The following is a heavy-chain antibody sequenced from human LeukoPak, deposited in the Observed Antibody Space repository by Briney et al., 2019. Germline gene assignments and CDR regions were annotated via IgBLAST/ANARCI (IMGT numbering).Heavy chain of an antibody. Sequence: GGSLRLSCTASGFTFGDYNMNWVRQAPGKGLEWVSAISGSGGSTYYADSVKGRFTISRDNSKNTLYLQMNSLRAEDTAVYYCAKDVAHYYYYYMDVWGKGTTVTVSS. D-gene: IGHD2-21*01. CDR2: ISGSGGST. CDR1: GFTFGDYN. J-gene: IGHJ6*03. CDR3: AKDVAHYYYYYMDV. V-gene: IGHV3-23*01.